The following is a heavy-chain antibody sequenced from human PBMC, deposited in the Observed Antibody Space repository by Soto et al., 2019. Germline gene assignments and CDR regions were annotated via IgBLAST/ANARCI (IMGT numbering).Heavy chain of an antibody. J-gene: IGHJ4*02. CDR1: GFNFGNYA. D-gene: IGHD3-22*01. Sequence: SLRLSCTGSGFNFGNYAMSWVRQAPGKGPGWVGFIRSETYGGTPDYAASLRGRFTISRDDSKSIAYLEINSLQTDDTAVYYCTRYYYASSGYYVYWGQGTLVTVSS. V-gene: IGHV3-49*04. CDR3: TRYYYASSGYYVY. CDR2: IRSETYGGTP.